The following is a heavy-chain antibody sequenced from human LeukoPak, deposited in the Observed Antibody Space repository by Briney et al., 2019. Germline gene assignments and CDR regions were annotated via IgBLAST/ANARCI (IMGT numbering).Heavy chain of an antibody. CDR3: ARVGSHRNSGYDS. D-gene: IGHD5-12*01. CDR2: ISITSTI. J-gene: IGHJ5*01. CDR1: GFTFSIYC. Sequence: GGSLRLSCAASGFTFSIYCMNCVRQARGRGREWVSYISITSTIYYADFLKGRFTISRDNAKNSLYLQMNSLRAEDTAVYYCARVGSHRNSGYDSWGQGTLVTVSS. V-gene: IGHV3-48*04.